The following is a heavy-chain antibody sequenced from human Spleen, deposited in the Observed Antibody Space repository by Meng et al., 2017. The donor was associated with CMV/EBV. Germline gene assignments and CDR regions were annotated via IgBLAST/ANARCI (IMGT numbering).Heavy chain of an antibody. D-gene: IGHD5-18*01. Sequence: GGSLRLSCAASGFTFSSYSMNWVRQAPGKGLEWVSSISSSSSYIYYADSVKGRFTISRDNAKNSLYLQMNSLRAEDTAVYYCAKDLSAMVRGVRYYYGMDVWGQGTTVTVSS. J-gene: IGHJ6*02. CDR3: AKDLSAMVRGVRYYYGMDV. CDR1: GFTFSSYS. CDR2: ISSSSSYI. V-gene: IGHV3-21*01.